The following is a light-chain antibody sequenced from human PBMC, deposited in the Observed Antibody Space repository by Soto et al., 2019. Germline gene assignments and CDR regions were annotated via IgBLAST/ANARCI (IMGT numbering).Light chain of an antibody. Sequence: EIVMTQSPVTLSLAPGEETTPSCTASQSGNNNVAWYQQKPGHTPRLLIYSASIGATGTPARFSGSGSGSDFTLTISSLQSEDFAVYYCQQYNKWPLTFGPGTKVDI. CDR1: QSGNNN. CDR2: SAS. CDR3: QQYNKWPLT. V-gene: IGKV3-15*01. J-gene: IGKJ3*01.